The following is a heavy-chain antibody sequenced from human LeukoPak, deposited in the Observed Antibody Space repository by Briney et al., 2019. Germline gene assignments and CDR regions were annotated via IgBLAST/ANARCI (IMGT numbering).Heavy chain of an antibody. CDR3: ARGVVGDSSCYIPLNH. CDR2: ISSSRSYI. J-gene: IGHJ4*02. V-gene: IGHV3-21*01. D-gene: IGHD3-22*01. CDR1: GFTFGTYS. Sequence: GGSLRLSCAASGFTFGTYSMNWVRQAPGKGLEWVSSISSSRSYIYYADSVKGRFTISRDNAKNSLYLQMNSLRAEDTAVYYCARGVVGDSSCYIPLNHWGQGTLVTVSS.